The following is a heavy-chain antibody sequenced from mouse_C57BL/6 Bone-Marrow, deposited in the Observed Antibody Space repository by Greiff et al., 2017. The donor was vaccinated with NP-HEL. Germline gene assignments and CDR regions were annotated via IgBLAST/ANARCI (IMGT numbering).Heavy chain of an antibody. Sequence: QVQLQQPGAELVKPGASVKLSCKASGYTFTSYWMHWVKQRPGQGLEWIGMIHPNSGSTNYNEKFKSKATLTVDKSSSTAYMQLSSLTSEDSAVYYCARSPDLPRDPWFAYWGQGTLVTVSA. D-gene: IGHD2-1*01. CDR3: ARSPDLPRDPWFAY. CDR1: GYTFTSYW. V-gene: IGHV1-64*01. CDR2: IHPNSGST. J-gene: IGHJ3*01.